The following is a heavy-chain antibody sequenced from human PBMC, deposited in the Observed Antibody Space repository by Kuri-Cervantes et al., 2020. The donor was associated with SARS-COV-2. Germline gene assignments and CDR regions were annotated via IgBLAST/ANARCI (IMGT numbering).Heavy chain of an antibody. D-gene: IGHD1-1*01. J-gene: IGHJ4*02. Sequence: GGSLRLSCAASGFTFSSYGMHWVRQAPGKGLEWVAVIWYDGSNKYYADSVKGRFTLSRDNAKNMLFLQMNSLRAEDTAVYYRVRDGDHWNFDYWSQGTLVTVSS. V-gene: IGHV3-33*01. CDR1: GFTFSSYG. CDR3: VRDGDHWNFDY. CDR2: IWYDGSNK.